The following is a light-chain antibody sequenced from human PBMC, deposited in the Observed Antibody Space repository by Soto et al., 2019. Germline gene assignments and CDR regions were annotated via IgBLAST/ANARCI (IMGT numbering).Light chain of an antibody. J-gene: IGKJ1*01. CDR3: QHYNSYSEA. CDR2: KAS. CDR1: QTISSW. Sequence: DIQMTQSPSTLSGSLRDRVTITCRASQTISSWLAWYQQKPGKAPKLLIYKASTLKSGVPSRFSGSGSGTEFTLTISSLQPDDCATYYCQHYNSYSEAFGQGTMVDVK. V-gene: IGKV1-5*03.